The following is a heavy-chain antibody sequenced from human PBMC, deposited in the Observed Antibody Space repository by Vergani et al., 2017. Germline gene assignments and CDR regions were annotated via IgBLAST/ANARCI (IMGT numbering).Heavy chain of an antibody. D-gene: IGHD3-9*01. CDR3: SREPPLTGFFDY. V-gene: IGHV1-46*03. CDR1: GYTFTAYY. CDR2: ISPDGFST. Sequence: QVQLVQSGAEVGKPGASVKISCKASGYTFTAYYIHWVRQAPEQGLEWVGVISPDGFSTFYAQKFQGRVTITRDTSTSTVYVEVTSLRSDDAAVYYCSREPPLTGFFDYWGQGTIVTVSS. J-gene: IGHJ4*02.